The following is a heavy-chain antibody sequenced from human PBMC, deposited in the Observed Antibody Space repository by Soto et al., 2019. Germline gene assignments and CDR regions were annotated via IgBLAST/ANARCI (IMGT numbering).Heavy chain of an antibody. CDR3: ARDPLPDWLPNFDY. D-gene: IGHD3-9*01. CDR2: ISYDGSNK. CDR1: GFTFSSYA. Sequence: QVQLVESGGGVVQPGRSLRLSCAASGFTFSSYAMHWVRQAPGKGLEWVAVISYDGSNKYYADSVKGRFTISRYNSKNTLYLQMNSLRAEDTAVYYCARDPLPDWLPNFDYWGQGTLVTVSS. V-gene: IGHV3-30-3*01. J-gene: IGHJ4*02.